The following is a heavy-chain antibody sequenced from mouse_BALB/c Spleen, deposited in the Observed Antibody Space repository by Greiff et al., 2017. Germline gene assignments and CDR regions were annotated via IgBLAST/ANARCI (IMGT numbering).Heavy chain of an antibody. CDR3: AREGIYYGYDY. J-gene: IGHJ2*01. V-gene: IGHV5-6*01. D-gene: IGHD2-2*01. CDR2: ISSGGSYT. CDR1: GFTFSSYG. Sequence: EVQVVESGGDLVKPGGSLKLSCAASGFTFSSYGMSWVRQTPDKRLEWVATISSGGSYTYYPDSVKGRFTISRDNAKNTLYLQMSSLKSEDTAMYYCAREGIYYGYDYWGQGTTLTVSS.